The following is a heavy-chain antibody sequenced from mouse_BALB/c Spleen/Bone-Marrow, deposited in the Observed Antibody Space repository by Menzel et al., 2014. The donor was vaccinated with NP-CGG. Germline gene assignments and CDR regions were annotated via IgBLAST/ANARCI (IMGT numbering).Heavy chain of an antibody. D-gene: IGHD1-1*01. CDR3: ARSTTVKDYFDY. V-gene: IGHV1-54*01. J-gene: IGHJ2*01. Sequence: VQLQQSGAELVRPGTSVKVSCKASGYAFTNYLIEWVKQRPGQGLGWIGVINPGSGGSNNNEKFKGKATLTADKSSSTAYMQLSSLTSDDSAVYFCARSTTVKDYFDYWGQGTTLTVSS. CDR1: GYAFTNYL. CDR2: INPGSGGS.